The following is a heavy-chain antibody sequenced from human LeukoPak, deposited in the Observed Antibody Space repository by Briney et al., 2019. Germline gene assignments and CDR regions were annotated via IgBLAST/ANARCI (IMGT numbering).Heavy chain of an antibody. CDR3: VTEGYEPPRRVVDS. Sequence: SETLSLTCAVYGGSFDPYFWSWVRQPPGRGLEWIGEINLRGRTDYNLSLKSRATISVDRSKNQSSLKLTSLTAADTAVYYCVTEGYEPPRRVVDSWGRGTLVTVSS. J-gene: IGHJ4*02. D-gene: IGHD1-14*01. CDR2: INLRGRT. V-gene: IGHV4-34*01. CDR1: GGSFDPYF.